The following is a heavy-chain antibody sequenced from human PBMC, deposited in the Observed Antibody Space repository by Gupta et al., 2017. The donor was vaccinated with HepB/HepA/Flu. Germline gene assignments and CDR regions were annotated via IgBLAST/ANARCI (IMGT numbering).Heavy chain of an antibody. D-gene: IGHD6-13*01. CDR2: ISGSGGST. Sequence: EVQLLESGGGLVQPGGSLRLSCAASGFTFSSYAMSWVRQAPGKGLEWVSAISGSGGSTYYADSVKGRFTISRDNSKNTLYLQMNSLRAEDTAVYYCAKVGDSSSWEEYYYYYYGMDVWGQGTTVTVSS. V-gene: IGHV3-23*01. CDR1: GFTFSSYA. CDR3: AKVGDSSSWEEYYYYYYGMDV. J-gene: IGHJ6*02.